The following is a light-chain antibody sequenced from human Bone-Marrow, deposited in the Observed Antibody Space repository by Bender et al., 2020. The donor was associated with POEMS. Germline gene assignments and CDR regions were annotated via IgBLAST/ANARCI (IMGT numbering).Light chain of an antibody. V-gene: IGLV2-11*01. CDR3: CSYAGSYTWV. Sequence: QSALTQPRSVSGSPGQSVTISCTGSSSDVGAYNFVSWYQHHPGKAPKLIIYDVTKRPSGVPDHFSGSKSGNTASLTISGLQAEDEATYSCCSYAGSYTWVFGGGTQLTVL. J-gene: IGLJ3*02. CDR2: DVT. CDR1: SSDVGAYNF.